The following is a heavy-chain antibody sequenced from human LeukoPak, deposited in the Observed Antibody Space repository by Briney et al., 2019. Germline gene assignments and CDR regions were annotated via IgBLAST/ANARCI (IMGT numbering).Heavy chain of an antibody. V-gene: IGHV1-18*01. Sequence: ASVKASCKASGYTFTTYGISWVRQAPGQGLEWMGWISGYNGNTNYAQKLQGRVTMTTDTSTSTAYMELRSLRSDDTAVYYCARDRGSSSWYYWFDPWGQGTLVTVSS. CDR3: ARDRGSSSWYYWFDP. J-gene: IGHJ5*02. CDR2: ISGYNGNT. CDR1: GYTFTTYG. D-gene: IGHD6-13*01.